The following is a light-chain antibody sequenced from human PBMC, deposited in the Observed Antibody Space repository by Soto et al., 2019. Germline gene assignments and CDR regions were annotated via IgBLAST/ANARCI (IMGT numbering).Light chain of an antibody. J-gene: IGKJ1*01. CDR1: QRVSGGF. Sequence: DIVLTQSPATLSLSPGERATLYCGASQRVSGGFLAWYQQKPDQAPRLLIYDASNRATGIPARFSGSGSGTDFTLTISSLEPEDFAVYYCQQRSNWPPTFGQGTKVDIK. CDR2: DAS. V-gene: IGKV3-11*01. CDR3: QQRSNWPPT.